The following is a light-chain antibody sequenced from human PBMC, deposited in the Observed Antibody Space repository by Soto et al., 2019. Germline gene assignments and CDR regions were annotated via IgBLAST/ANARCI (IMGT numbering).Light chain of an antibody. CDR1: QDISNY. CDR2: DAS. CDR3: QQYDNPALT. Sequence: DIQMTQSPSSLSASVGDRVTITCQASQDISNYLNWYQQKPGKAPKLLIYDASNFETGVPSRFSGSGSWTDFTFTISSLQPEDIATYYCQQYDNPALTFGGGTKVEIK. J-gene: IGKJ4*01. V-gene: IGKV1-33*01.